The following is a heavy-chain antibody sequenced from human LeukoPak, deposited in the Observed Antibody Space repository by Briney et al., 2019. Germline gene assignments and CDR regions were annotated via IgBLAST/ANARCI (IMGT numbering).Heavy chain of an antibody. CDR1: GFTFSSYA. V-gene: IGHV3-23*01. Sequence: QPGGSLRLSCAASGFTFSSYAMSWVRQAPGKGLEWVSAISGSGGSTYYADSVKGWFTISRDNSKNTPYLQMNSLRAEDTAVYYCAKDPEVLRYFDWTTLYFDYWGQGTLVTVSS. J-gene: IGHJ4*02. CDR2: ISGSGGST. D-gene: IGHD3-9*01. CDR3: AKDPEVLRYFDWTTLYFDY.